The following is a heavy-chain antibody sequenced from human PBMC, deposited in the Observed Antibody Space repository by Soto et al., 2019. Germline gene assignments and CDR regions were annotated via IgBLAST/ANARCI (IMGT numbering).Heavy chain of an antibody. Sequence: GGSLRLSCAASGFTFSSYSMNWVRQAPGKGLEWLSYISSSSNTIFYADSVKGRFTISRDSANSSLYLQLNSLRDDDTAVYFCATGLRWRRGHLHFWGQGT. J-gene: IGHJ4*02. V-gene: IGHV3-48*02. CDR1: GFTFSSYS. CDR2: ISSSSNTI. CDR3: ATGLRWRRGHLHF. D-gene: IGHD2-21*01.